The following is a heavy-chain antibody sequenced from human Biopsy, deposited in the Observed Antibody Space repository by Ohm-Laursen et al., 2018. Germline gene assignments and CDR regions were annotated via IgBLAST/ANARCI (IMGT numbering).Heavy chain of an antibody. J-gene: IGHJ4*02. CDR1: GFTFSSSW. V-gene: IGHV3-74*01. D-gene: IGHD3-16*01. CDR2: INGDSDTA. Sequence: SLRLSCAASGFTFSSSWMHWVRQAPGKGLEWVSRINGDSDTADYVDSVRGRFTISRDNARKTLFLQMNSLRPEDTALYYCVKDRGGARASFHYWGQGIRVAVSS. CDR3: VKDRGGARASFHY.